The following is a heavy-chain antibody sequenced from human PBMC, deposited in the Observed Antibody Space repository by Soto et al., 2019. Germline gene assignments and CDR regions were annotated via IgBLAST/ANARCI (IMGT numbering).Heavy chain of an antibody. CDR3: AREPAYSSSTGTRENYGMDV. CDR1: VFTFSSYS. D-gene: IGHD6-13*01. V-gene: IGHV3-21*01. Sequence: VGSLRLSCASSVFTFSSYSMNCVRHSPGKWLEWVSSISSSSSYIYYADSLKGRFTISRDNAKNSLYLQMNSLRAEDTAVYYCAREPAYSSSTGTRENYGMDVWGQGTTVTVSS. J-gene: IGHJ6*01. CDR2: ISSSSSYI.